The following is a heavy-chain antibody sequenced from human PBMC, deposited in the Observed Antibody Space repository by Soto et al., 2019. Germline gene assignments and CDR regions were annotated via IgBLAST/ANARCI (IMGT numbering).Heavy chain of an antibody. CDR3: ARSITMVRTTERYGMDV. CDR1: GGTFSSYA. CDR2: IIPIFGTA. D-gene: IGHD3-10*01. J-gene: IGHJ6*02. V-gene: IGHV1-69*01. Sequence: QVQLVQSGAEVKKPGSSVKVSCKASGGTFSSYAISWVRQAPGQGLEWMGGIIPIFGTANYAQKFQGRVTITADESTSTAYMELSSLRSEDTAVYYCARSITMVRTTERYGMDVWGQGTTVTVSS.